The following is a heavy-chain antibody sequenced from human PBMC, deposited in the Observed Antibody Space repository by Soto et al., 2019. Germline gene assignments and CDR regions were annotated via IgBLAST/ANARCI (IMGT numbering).Heavy chain of an antibody. CDR1: GYSFTSYW. D-gene: IGHD3-16*01. J-gene: IGHJ4*02. CDR3: ERSDPIRDYEVGSEF. CDR2: IYPGDSDT. Sequence: GESLKISCKGSGYSFTSYWIGWVRQMPGKGLEWMGIIYPGDSDTRYSPSFQGQVTISADKSISTAYLQSSSLQASDTAMYYCERSDPIRDYEVGSEFWRQGTLVPVSP. V-gene: IGHV5-51*01.